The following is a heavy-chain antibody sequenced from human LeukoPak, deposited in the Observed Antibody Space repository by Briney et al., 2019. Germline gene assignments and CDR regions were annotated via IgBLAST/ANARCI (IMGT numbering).Heavy chain of an antibody. J-gene: IGHJ4*02. D-gene: IGHD6-19*01. CDR3: ASSGWLTYDY. CDR1: GYTFTSYY. V-gene: IGHV1-46*01. Sequence: ASVKVSCKASGYTFTSYYMHWVRQAPGQGLEWMGIINPSGGSTSYAQKFQGRVTMTRDTSISTAYMELSRLRSDDTAVYYCASSGWLTYDYWGQGTLVTVSS. CDR2: INPSGGST.